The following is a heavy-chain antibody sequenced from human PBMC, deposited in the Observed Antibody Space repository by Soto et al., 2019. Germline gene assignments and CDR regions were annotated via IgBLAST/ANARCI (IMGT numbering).Heavy chain of an antibody. CDR3: ARGTPGVPTGTTVLPYFDY. J-gene: IGHJ4*02. CDR2: IYHSGFT. D-gene: IGHD1-7*01. V-gene: IGHV4-30-2*01. Sequence: PSETLSLTCAVSGGSINSGGYSWNWIRQTPGKGLEWIGYIYHSGFTHYNPSLKSRVTISVDKSKNQFSLNLTSVTAADTAVYYCARGTPGVPTGTTVLPYFDYWGQGTLVTVSS. CDR1: GGSINSGGYS.